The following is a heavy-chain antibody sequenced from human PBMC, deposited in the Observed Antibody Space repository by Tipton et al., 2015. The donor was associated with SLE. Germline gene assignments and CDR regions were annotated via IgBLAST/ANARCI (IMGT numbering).Heavy chain of an antibody. V-gene: IGHV4-61*01. D-gene: IGHD6-19*01. J-gene: IGHJ3*02. CDR2: IYYSGST. CDR1: GGSVSSGSYY. CDR3: ARARWYSSGSAMGDAFDI. Sequence: TLSLTCTVSGGSVSSGSYYWSWIRQPPGEGLEWIGYIYYSGSTNYNPSLKSRVTISVDTSKNQFSLKLSSVTAADTAVYYCARARWYSSGSAMGDAFDIWGQGTMVTVSS.